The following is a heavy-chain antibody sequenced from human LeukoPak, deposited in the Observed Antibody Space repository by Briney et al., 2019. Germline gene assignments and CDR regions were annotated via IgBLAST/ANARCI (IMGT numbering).Heavy chain of an antibody. D-gene: IGHD3-16*01. CDR3: AKDRSYYVWGSYLGDAFDI. CDR1: GFTFSSYA. Sequence: GGSLRLSCAASGFTFSSYAMSWVRQAPGKGLEWVSAISGSGGSTYYADSVKGRFTISRDNSKNTLYLQMNSLRAEDTAVYYCAKDRSYYVWGSYLGDAFDIWGQGTMVTVSS. V-gene: IGHV3-23*01. CDR2: ISGSGGST. J-gene: IGHJ3*02.